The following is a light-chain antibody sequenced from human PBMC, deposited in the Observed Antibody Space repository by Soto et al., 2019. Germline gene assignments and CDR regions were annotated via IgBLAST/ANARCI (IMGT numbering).Light chain of an antibody. CDR3: QVWDSSREHVV. CDR2: DDS. J-gene: IGLJ2*01. CDR1: NIGGKS. V-gene: IGLV3-21*02. Sequence: SYDLTQPPSVSVAPGQTARITCGGNNIGGKSVHWYQQKPGQAPALVVYDDSDRPSGIPERISGSNSGNTATLTISRVEVGDEADYYCQVWDSSREHVVFGGGTKVTVL.